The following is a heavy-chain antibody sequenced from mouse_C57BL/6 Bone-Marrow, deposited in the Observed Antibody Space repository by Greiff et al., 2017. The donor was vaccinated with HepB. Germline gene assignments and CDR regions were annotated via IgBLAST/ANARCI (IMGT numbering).Heavy chain of an antibody. J-gene: IGHJ3*01. CDR1: GFNIKDDY. CDR3: TGDSSGYVGFAY. CDR2: IDPENGDT. Sequence: EVKLMESGAELVRPGASVKLSCTASGFNIKDDYMHWVKQRPEQGLEWIGWIDPENGDTEYASKFQGKATITAYTSSNTAYLQLSSLTSEDTAVYYCTGDSSGYVGFAYWGQGTLVTVSA. D-gene: IGHD3-2*02. V-gene: IGHV14-4*01.